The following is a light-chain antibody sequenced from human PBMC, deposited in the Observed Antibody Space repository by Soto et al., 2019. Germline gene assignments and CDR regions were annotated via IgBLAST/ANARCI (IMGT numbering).Light chain of an antibody. CDR1: SSDVGGYNY. V-gene: IGLV2-14*01. CDR2: EVS. J-gene: IGLJ1*01. Sequence: QSALTQPASVSGSPGQSIIISCTGTSSDVGGYNYVSWYQQHPGKAPKLVIFEVSNRPSGVSNRFSGSKSGNTASLTISGLQAEDEADYYCSSYTSSSTLVFGTGTKLTVL. CDR3: SSYTSSSTLV.